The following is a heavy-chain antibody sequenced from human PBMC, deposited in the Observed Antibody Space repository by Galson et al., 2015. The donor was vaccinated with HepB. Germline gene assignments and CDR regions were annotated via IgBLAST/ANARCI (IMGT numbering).Heavy chain of an antibody. CDR2: ISSSSSYI. Sequence: SLRLSCAASGFTFRSYSMNWVRQAPGKGLEWVSSISSSSSYIYYADSVKGRFTISRDNAKNSLYLQMNSLRAEDTAGYYCARDGCSSTSCYYYGMDVWGQGTTVTVSS. V-gene: IGHV3-21*01. CDR1: GFTFRSYS. D-gene: IGHD2-2*01. J-gene: IGHJ6*02. CDR3: ARDGCSSTSCYYYGMDV.